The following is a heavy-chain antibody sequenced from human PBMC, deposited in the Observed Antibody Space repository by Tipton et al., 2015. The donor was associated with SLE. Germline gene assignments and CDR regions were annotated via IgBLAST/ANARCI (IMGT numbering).Heavy chain of an antibody. CDR1: GYTFTSYG. J-gene: IGHJ5*01. D-gene: IGHD6-19*01. V-gene: IGHV1-18*01. CDR2: ISAYNGNT. Sequence: QLVQSGAEVKKPGASVKVSCKASGYTFTSYGISWVRQAPGQGIEWMGWISAYNGNTNAAEKLQGRITMTTDTSTRTAYMELRSLRADAAAVYYCAKEDVEVAGLFDSWDQGTLIAFS. CDR3: AKEDVEVAGLFDS.